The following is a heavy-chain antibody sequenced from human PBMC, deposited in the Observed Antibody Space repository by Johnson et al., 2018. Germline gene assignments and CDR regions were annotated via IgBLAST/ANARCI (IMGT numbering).Heavy chain of an antibody. CDR3: TSEGH. Sequence: VQLVESGGGLVQPGGSLKLSCAASGFTFSGSAMHWVRQASGKGLEWIGRIRSQANSYAKAYGAWGKGRCTLSSDDSKNTAYLQMTSLKTEDTAVYYCTSEGHLGQGTLVTVSS. CDR1: GFTFSGSA. V-gene: IGHV3-73*01. CDR2: IRSQANSYAK. J-gene: IGHJ1*01.